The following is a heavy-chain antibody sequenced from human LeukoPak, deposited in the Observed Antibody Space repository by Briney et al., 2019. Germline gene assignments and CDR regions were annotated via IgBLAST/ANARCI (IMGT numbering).Heavy chain of an antibody. Sequence: GGSLRLSCAASGFSFSIYAMNWVRQAPGKGLEWVSLIIGNGRDIRYADSVKGRFTISRDNSKNILYLQMNSLRAEDTAVYYCARAGVEVAAPDWFDPWGQGTLVTVSS. CDR1: GFSFSIYA. CDR2: IIGNGRDI. V-gene: IGHV3-23*01. D-gene: IGHD2-15*01. CDR3: ARAGVEVAAPDWFDP. J-gene: IGHJ5*02.